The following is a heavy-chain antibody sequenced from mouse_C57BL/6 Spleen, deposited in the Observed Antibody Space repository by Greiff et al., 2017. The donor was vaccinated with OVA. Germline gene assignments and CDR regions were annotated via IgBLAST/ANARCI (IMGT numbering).Heavy chain of an antibody. Sequence: EVKLVESGPVLVKPGASVKMSCKASGYTFTDYYMNWVKQSHGKSLEWIGVINPYNGGTSYNQKFKGKATLTVDKSSSTAYMELNSLTSEDSAVYYCARNSNYEFAYWGQGTLVTVSA. CDR2: INPYNGGT. CDR3: ARNSNYEFAY. CDR1: GYTFTDYY. V-gene: IGHV1-19*01. D-gene: IGHD2-5*01. J-gene: IGHJ3*01.